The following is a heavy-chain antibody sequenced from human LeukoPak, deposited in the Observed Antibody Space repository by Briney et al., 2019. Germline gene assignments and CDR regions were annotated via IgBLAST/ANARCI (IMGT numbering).Heavy chain of an antibody. Sequence: PGGSLRLSCAASGFTVSSNYMSWVRQAPGKGLEWVSVIYSGGSTYYADSVKGRFTISRDNSKNTLYLQMNSLRAEDTAVYYCAKSRSAASYYYYMDVWGKGTTVTVSS. V-gene: IGHV3-66*01. CDR2: IYSGGST. CDR1: GFTVSSNY. J-gene: IGHJ6*03. D-gene: IGHD6-13*01. CDR3: AKSRSAASYYYYMDV.